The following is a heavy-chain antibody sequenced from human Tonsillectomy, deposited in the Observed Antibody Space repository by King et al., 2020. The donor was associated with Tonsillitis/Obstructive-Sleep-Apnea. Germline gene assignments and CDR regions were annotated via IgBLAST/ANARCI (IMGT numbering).Heavy chain of an antibody. CDR1: GFTFSIYW. J-gene: IGHJ4*03. V-gene: IGHV3-7*04. CDR3: ARSQN. Sequence: VQLVESGGGVVQPGGSLRLSCAASGFTFSIYWMSWVRQAPGKGPEWVANIKEDGSEKYYVEPVKGRFTISRDNAKKSLYQQGNSLRAEDTAVYYCARSQNWGQGTMVTVSS. CDR2: IKEDGSEK.